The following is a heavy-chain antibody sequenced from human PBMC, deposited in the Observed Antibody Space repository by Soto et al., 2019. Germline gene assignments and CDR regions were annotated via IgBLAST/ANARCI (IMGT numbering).Heavy chain of an antibody. V-gene: IGHV4-39*02. Sequence: SETLSLTCTVSGGSISSSSYYWGWIRQPPGKGLEWIGSIYYSGSTYYNPSLKSRVTISVDTSKNQFSLKLSSVTAADTAVYYCARDGPTYYFDYWGQGTLVTVSS. CDR3: ARDGPTYYFDY. J-gene: IGHJ4*02. CDR2: IYYSGST. CDR1: GGSISSSSYY. D-gene: IGHD3-16*01.